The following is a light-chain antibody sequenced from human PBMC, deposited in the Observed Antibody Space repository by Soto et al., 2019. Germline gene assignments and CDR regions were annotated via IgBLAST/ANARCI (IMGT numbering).Light chain of an antibody. CDR3: TSYTTSTYV. J-gene: IGLJ1*01. CDR2: DVN. Sequence: QSVLTQPASVSGSPGQSITISCTGTTSDVGGYNYVTWYQQYPGQAPKIIIYDVNRRPPGVSDRFSGSKSGNTASLTVSDLQAGDEADYYCTSYTTSTYVFGTGTKVTVL. CDR1: TSDVGGYNY. V-gene: IGLV2-14*03.